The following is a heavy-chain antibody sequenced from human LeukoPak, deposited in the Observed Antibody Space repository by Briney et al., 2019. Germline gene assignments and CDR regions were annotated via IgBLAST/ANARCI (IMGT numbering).Heavy chain of an antibody. V-gene: IGHV4-4*02. CDR1: GGSISSSNW. D-gene: IGHD2-15*01. CDR3: ARRGYCSGGSCYYYYYYMDV. Sequence: SETLSLTCAVSGGSISSSNWWSWVRQPPGKGLEWIGEIYHSGSINYNPSLKSRVTISVDKSKNQFSLKLSSVTAADTAVYYCARRGYCSGGSCYYYYYYMDVWGKGTTVTVSS. CDR2: IYHSGSI. J-gene: IGHJ6*03.